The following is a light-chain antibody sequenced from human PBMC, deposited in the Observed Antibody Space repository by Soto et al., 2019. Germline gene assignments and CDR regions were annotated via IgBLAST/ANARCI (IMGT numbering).Light chain of an antibody. V-gene: IGLV2-14*01. J-gene: IGLJ2*01. CDR3: SSYTRSSTLGV. CDR1: SSDVGGYNY. CDR2: DVS. Sequence: QSALTQPASVSGSPGQSITISCTGTSSDVGGYNYVSWYQQHPGKAPKLMIYDVSNRPSGVSNRFSGSKSGNTASLTISGLQAEDEADYYCSSYTRSSTLGVFGRGTKVTVL.